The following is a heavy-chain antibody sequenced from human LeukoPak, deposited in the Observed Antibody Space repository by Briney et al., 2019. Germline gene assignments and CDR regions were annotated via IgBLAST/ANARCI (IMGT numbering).Heavy chain of an antibody. CDR3: ARDLRVVITGSFGS. Sequence: QSGGSLRLSCAASGFSFDDYRGTWARHAPGKGLEWVSGINWNGDSTDYADSVKGRFTISRDNAKNSLYLQMNSLRAEDTALYYCARDLRVVITGSFGSWGQGTLVTVSS. V-gene: IGHV3-20*04. D-gene: IGHD3-22*01. J-gene: IGHJ4*02. CDR2: INWNGDST. CDR1: GFSFDDYR.